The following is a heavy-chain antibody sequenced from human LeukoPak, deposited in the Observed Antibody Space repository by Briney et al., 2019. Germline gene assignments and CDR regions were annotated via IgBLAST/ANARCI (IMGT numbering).Heavy chain of an antibody. CDR1: GGSISSYY. CDR2: IYYSGST. D-gene: IGHD6-19*01. CDR3: ARVVAGRRFDP. V-gene: IGHV4-59*01. J-gene: IGHJ5*02. Sequence: SETLSLTCTVSGGSISSYYWSWIRQPPGKGLKWIGHIYYSGSTNYNPSLKSRVTMSVDTSTNQFSLKVNSVTAADTAVYYCARVVAGRRFDPWGQGTLVTVSS.